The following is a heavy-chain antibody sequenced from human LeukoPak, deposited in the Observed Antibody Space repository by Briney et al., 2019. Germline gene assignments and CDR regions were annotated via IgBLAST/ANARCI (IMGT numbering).Heavy chain of an antibody. D-gene: IGHD3-22*01. CDR2: IYTSGST. J-gene: IGHJ4*02. CDR1: GNSISSGDNY. CDR3: ARASYSYDINGWVPFDY. Sequence: PSQTLSLTCAVSGNSISSGDNYWSWIRQPAGKGLEWIGRIYTSGSTNYNPSLKSRVTISGDTSKNQFSLRLSSVTAADTAVYYCARASYSYDINGWVPFDYWGQGTLVTVSS. V-gene: IGHV4-61*02.